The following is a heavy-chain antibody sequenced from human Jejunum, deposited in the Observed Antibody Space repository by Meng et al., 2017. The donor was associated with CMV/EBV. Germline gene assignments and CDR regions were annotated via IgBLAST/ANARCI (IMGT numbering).Heavy chain of an antibody. J-gene: IGHJ4*02. CDR2: IYGGGGST. D-gene: IGHD6-6*01. CDR1: GFTFSDDA. Sequence: SGFTFSDDALAWVRQAPGKGLEWVSGIYGGGGSTHYADSVRGRFVISRDNSKSTLYLQVNSLRADDTAVYYCAKSHSSSSGSFNYWGQGILVTVSS. V-gene: IGHV3-23*03. CDR3: AKSHSSSSGSFNY.